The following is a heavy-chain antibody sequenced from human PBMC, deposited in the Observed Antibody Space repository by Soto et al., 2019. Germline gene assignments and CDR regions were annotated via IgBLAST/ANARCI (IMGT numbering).Heavy chain of an antibody. CDR3: ARENYGGNPFDY. D-gene: IGHD4-17*01. CDR2: IYYSGST. J-gene: IGHJ4*02. Sequence: SETLSLTCTDSGGSISSGGYYWSWIRQHPGKGLEWIGYIYYSGSTYYNPSLKSRVTISVDTSKNQFSLKLSSVTAADTAVYYCARENYGGNPFDYRGQGTLVTVSS. V-gene: IGHV4-31*03. CDR1: GGSISSGGYY.